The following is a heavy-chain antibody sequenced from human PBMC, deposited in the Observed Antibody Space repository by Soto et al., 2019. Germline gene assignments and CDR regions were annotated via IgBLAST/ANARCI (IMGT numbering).Heavy chain of an antibody. D-gene: IGHD2-15*01. J-gene: IGHJ4*02. CDR2: ISGSGGST. Sequence: EVQLLESGGGLVQPGGSLRLSCAASGFTFSSYAMSWVRQAPGKGLEWVSAISGSGGSTYYADSVKGRFTISRDNSKNALYLQMNSLRAEDTAVYYCARGGSVVAAKHYFDYWGQGTLVTVSS. CDR1: GFTFSSYA. V-gene: IGHV3-23*01. CDR3: ARGGSVVAAKHYFDY.